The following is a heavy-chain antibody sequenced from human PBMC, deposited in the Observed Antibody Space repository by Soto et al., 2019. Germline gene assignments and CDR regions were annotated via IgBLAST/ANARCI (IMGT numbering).Heavy chain of an antibody. CDR2: IYYSGST. J-gene: IGHJ5*02. CDR3: ARELGYCSGSSCYNWFDP. Sequence: PSETLSLTCTVSGGSISSGDYYWSWIRQPPGKGLEWIGYIYYSGSTYYNPSLKSRVTISVDTSKNQFSLKLSSVTAADTAVYYCARELGYCSGSSCYNWFDPWGQGTLVTVSS. CDR1: GGSISSGDYY. V-gene: IGHV4-30-4*01. D-gene: IGHD2-15*01.